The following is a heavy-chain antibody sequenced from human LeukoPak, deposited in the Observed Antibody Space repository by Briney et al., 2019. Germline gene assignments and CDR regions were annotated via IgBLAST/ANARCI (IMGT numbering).Heavy chain of an antibody. Sequence: GGSLRLSCTASGFTFGDYAMSWVRPAPGKGLEWVGFIRSKAYGGTTEYAASVKGRFTISRDDSKSIAYLQMNSLKTEDTAVYYCAREGYDSSGYYYSFDYWGQGTLVTVSS. D-gene: IGHD3-22*01. CDR2: IRSKAYGGTT. CDR1: GFTFGDYA. J-gene: IGHJ4*02. V-gene: IGHV3-49*04. CDR3: AREGYDSSGYYYSFDY.